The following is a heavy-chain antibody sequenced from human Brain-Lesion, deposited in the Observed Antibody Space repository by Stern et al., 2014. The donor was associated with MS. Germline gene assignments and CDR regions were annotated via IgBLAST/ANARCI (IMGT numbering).Heavy chain of an antibody. CDR3: ARGRVVPGFQYYATDV. D-gene: IGHD2-2*01. CDR1: GGSISSGGYY. CDR2: IFNSGPT. V-gene: IGHV4-61*02. J-gene: IGHJ6*02. Sequence: VQLVESGPGLVKPSQTLSLSCTVSGGSISSGGYYWSWIRQPAGKGLEWIGRIFNSGPTIYNPPHKSRVTISIHSSKNKFSLRLTPMTAADTAVYYCARGRVVPGFQYYATDVWGQGTTVIVSS.